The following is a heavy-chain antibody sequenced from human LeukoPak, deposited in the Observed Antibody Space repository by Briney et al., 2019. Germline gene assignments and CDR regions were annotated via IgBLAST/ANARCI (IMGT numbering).Heavy chain of an antibody. CDR1: GFTFSSYS. V-gene: IGHV3-21*01. J-gene: IGHJ4*02. CDR2: ISSSRSYI. Sequence: PGGSLRLSCAASGFTFSSYSMNWVRQAPGKGLEWVSSISSSRSYIYYADSVKGRFTISRDNAKNSLYLQMNSLRAEDTAVYYCARDPEGITMVRGVMGFDYWGQGTLVTVSS. CDR3: ARDPEGITMVRGVMGFDY. D-gene: IGHD3-10*01.